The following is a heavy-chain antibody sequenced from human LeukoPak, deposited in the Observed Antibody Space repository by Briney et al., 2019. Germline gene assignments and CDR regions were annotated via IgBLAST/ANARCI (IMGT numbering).Heavy chain of an antibody. CDR3: ARDRDGIALIRDRRYYYMDV. V-gene: IGHV3-48*03. J-gene: IGHJ6*03. Sequence: TGGSLRLSCAASGFTFSSYEMNWVRQAPGKGLEWVSYISSSGSTIYYADSVKGRFTISRDNAKNSLYLQMNSLRAEDTAVYYCARDRDGIALIRDRRYYYMDVWGKGTTVTVSS. CDR1: GFTFSSYE. CDR2: ISSSGSTI. D-gene: IGHD3-10*01.